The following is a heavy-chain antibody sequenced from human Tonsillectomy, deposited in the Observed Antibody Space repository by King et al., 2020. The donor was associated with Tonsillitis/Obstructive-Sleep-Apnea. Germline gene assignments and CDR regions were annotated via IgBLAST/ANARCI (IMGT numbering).Heavy chain of an antibody. CDR1: GYTFTRYY. CDR2: INPSSGST. V-gene: IGHV1-46*01. CDR3: ARDDKDDRYFDY. J-gene: IGHJ4*02. D-gene: IGHD2-15*01. Sequence: VQLVESGAEVKQPGASVKVSCKAYGYTFTRYYIHWVRQAPGQGLEWMGIINPSSGSTTYAQKFQGRLTMTSDTSTSTVHMESSSLRSEDTAVYYCARDDKDDRYFDYWGQGTLVTVSS.